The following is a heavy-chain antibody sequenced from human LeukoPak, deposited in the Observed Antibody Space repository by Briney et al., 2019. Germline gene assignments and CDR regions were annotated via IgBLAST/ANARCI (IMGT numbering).Heavy chain of an antibody. CDR1: GGSFSGYY. CDR2: INHSGST. V-gene: IGHV4-34*01. J-gene: IGHJ3*02. D-gene: IGHD4/OR15-4a*01. CDR3: ARRPATIALGYAFDI. Sequence: SETLSLTCAVYGGSFSGYYWSWIRQPPGKGLEWIGEINHSGSTNYNPSLKSRVTISVDTSKNQFSLKLSSVTAADTAVYYCARRPATIALGYAFDIWGQGTMVIVSS.